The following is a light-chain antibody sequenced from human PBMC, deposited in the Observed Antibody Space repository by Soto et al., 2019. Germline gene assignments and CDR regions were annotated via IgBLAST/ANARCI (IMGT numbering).Light chain of an antibody. V-gene: IGKV3-11*01. Sequence: DIVLTQSPAPLSLSPGERATLSCRASQSVSSYLAWYQQKPGQAPRLLIYDASNRATGIPARFSGSGAGTEFTLTISSLQSEDFAVYYCQQYNNWPPITFGQGTRLEIK. CDR1: QSVSSY. CDR2: DAS. J-gene: IGKJ5*01. CDR3: QQYNNWPPIT.